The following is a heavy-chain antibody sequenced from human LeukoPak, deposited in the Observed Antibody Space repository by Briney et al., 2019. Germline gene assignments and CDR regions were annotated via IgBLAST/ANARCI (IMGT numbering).Heavy chain of an antibody. J-gene: IGHJ4*02. V-gene: IGHV1-69-2*01. CDR1: GNTFSDHN. Sequence: VKVSCKVSGNTFSDHNIHWVQQAPGKGLEWMGLVDPEDGVAKYTEKFQGRVTLSADTSRDLGYMELSSLKSEDTAVYYCVTHTRLMTYWGQGTLVTVSS. D-gene: IGHD3-16*01. CDR2: VDPEDGVA. CDR3: VTHTRLMTY.